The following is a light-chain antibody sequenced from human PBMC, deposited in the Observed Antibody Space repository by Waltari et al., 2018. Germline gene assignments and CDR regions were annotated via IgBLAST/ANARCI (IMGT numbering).Light chain of an antibody. CDR2: AAS. V-gene: IGKV1-39*01. Sequence: DNQMTQSPSSLSASVGDRVTITCRASQSVSSFLNWYQQKPGKAPQLLIYAASTLESGVPSRFSGSGSGTDFTLAISSLQLEDFATYYCQQSYTVPITFGPGTKVDIK. CDR3: QQSYTVPIT. J-gene: IGKJ3*01. CDR1: QSVSSF.